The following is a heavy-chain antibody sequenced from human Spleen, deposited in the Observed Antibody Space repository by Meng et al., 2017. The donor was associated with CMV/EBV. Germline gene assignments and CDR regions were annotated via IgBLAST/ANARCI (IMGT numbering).Heavy chain of an antibody. CDR3: ARVHEGWFDP. CDR1: GGFISSNSHY. CDR2: IFYSGST. J-gene: IGHJ5*02. Sequence: SETLSLTCSLSGGFISSNSHYWAWIRQPRGKGLDWLGSIFYSGSTYYNPSLQSRVTISADTSKNLFSLKLSSVTAADTAVYYCARVHEGWFDPWGQGTLVTVSS. V-gene: IGHV4-39*07.